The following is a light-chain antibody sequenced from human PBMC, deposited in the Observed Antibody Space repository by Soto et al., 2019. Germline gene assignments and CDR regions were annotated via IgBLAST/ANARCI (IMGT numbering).Light chain of an antibody. CDR3: HQSDDSPRPII. CDR1: HDSSTY. Sequence: DVDITQSPSSLSASVLYTVTVTCRASHDSSTYLNWYQQKPGKAPKLLIYDASNLETGVPSRFSGSGSGTDFTFTISSLQPEAIATYYCHQSDDSPRPIIFGQGTRLEI. J-gene: IGKJ5*01. V-gene: IGKV1-33*01. CDR2: DAS.